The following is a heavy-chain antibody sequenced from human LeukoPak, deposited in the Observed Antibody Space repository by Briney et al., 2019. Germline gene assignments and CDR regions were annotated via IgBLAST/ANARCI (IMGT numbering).Heavy chain of an antibody. CDR1: GFTFSKYW. CDR3: ARSQSGAFDV. D-gene: IGHD6-25*01. Sequence: GGSLRLSCVASGFTFSKYWMQWVRHVPGKGLVWVSRLNGDGTNIIYADSVKGRFTISRDNAENTLYLQMNSLRAEDTALYYCARSQSGAFDVWGQGTMVTVSS. J-gene: IGHJ3*01. CDR2: LNGDGTNI. V-gene: IGHV3-74*01.